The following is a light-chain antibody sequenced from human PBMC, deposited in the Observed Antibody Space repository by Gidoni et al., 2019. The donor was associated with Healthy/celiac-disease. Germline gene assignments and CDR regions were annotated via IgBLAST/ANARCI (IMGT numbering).Light chain of an antibody. CDR3: QQYSSTPPT. CDR2: WAS. V-gene: IGKV4-1*01. Sequence: DIVMTQSPDSLAVSLGERATINCKSSQSVLYSSNNKNYLAWYQQKPGQPPTLLIYWASTRESGVPDRFSGSGSGTDFTLTISSLQAEDVAVYYCQQYSSTPPTFGQXTKLEIK. J-gene: IGKJ2*01. CDR1: QSVLYSSNNKNY.